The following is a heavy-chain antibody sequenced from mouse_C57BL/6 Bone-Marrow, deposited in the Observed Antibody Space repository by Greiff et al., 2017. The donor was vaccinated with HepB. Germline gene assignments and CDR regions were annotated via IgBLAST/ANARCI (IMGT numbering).Heavy chain of an antibody. V-gene: IGHV1-42*01. CDR2: INPSTGGT. CDR3: ATYYGSSYWYFDV. CDR1: GYSFTGYY. D-gene: IGHD1-1*01. J-gene: IGHJ1*03. Sequence: EVQLVESGPELVKPGASVKISCKASGYSFTGYYMNWVKQSPEKSLEWIGEINPSTGGTTYNQKFKAKATLTVDKSSSTAYMQLKSLTSEDSAVYYCATYYGSSYWYFDVWGTGTTVTVSS.